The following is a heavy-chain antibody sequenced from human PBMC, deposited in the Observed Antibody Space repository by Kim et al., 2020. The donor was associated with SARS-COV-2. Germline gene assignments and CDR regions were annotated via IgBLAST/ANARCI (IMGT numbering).Heavy chain of an antibody. J-gene: IGHJ4*02. CDR3: AKVVTSGYIFYY. Sequence: GGSLRLSCAASGFTFSSYAMSWVRQAPGKGLEWVSAISGSGGSTYYADSVKGRFTISRDNSKNTLYLQMNSLRAEDTALYYCAKVVTSGYIFYYWGQGTLVTVSS. CDR2: ISGSGGST. CDR1: GFTFSSYA. V-gene: IGHV3-23*01. D-gene: IGHD5-12*01.